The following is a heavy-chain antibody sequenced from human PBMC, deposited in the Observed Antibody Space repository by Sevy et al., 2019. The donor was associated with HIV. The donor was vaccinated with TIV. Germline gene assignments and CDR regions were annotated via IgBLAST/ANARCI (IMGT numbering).Heavy chain of an antibody. CDR2: ISPTDSAT. V-gene: IGHV3-23*01. J-gene: IGHJ4*02. CDR1: GFIFSSHA. D-gene: IGHD4-17*01. Sequence: GGSLRLSCAASGFIFSSHAMSWVRQAPGRGLEWVSAISPTDSATYYADSVKGRFTISRDNSKSTLYLQMNSLRAEDTAVYYCARDSPVLTYWGRGTLVNVSS. CDR3: ARDSPVLTY.